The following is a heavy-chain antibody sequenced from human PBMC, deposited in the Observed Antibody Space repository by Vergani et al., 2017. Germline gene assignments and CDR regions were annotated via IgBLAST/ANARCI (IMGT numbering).Heavy chain of an antibody. CDR3: ARVIFQRFGELAYYMAV. D-gene: IGHD3-10*01. J-gene: IGHJ6*03. V-gene: IGHV4-31*03. CDR1: GGSISSGGYY. Sequence: QVQLQESGPGLVKPSQTLSLTCTVSGGSISSGGYYWSWIRQHPGKGLEWIGYIYYSGRTYYNPSLKSRVTISVDMSKNQFSLKLSSVTAADTAVYYCARVIFQRFGELAYYMAVWGKGTTVTVSS. CDR2: IYYSGRT.